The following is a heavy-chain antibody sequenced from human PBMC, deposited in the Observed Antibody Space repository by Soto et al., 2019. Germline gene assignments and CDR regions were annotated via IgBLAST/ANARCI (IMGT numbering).Heavy chain of an antibody. D-gene: IGHD5-12*01. CDR3: TKGGYDLIYYFGMDV. V-gene: IGHV3-9*01. CDR2: ISSDGDTI. Sequence: EVQLIESGGGWVQPGTSLRVSCAASGFTFHEYAMHWVRQAPGKGLEWVSGISSDGDTIAYADSVQGRFTVFRDNAKNSLYLQMNSLRAEDTPLYYCTKGGYDLIYYFGMDVWGQGTTVTVSS. J-gene: IGHJ6*02. CDR1: GFTFHEYA.